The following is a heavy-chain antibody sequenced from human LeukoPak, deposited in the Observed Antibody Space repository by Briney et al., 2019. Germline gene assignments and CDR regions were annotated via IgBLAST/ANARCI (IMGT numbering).Heavy chain of an antibody. CDR1: GYTFSDNV. CDR3: ARDVSRGYMDN. J-gene: IGHJ4*02. Sequence: ASVKISCKASGYTFSDNVVTWVRQAPGQGLEWMGWISVSSSSTTYAQNFQGRVALTTDTSTDIAYMELRSLSSGDTAVYYCARDVSRGYMDNWGQGTLVTVSS. V-gene: IGHV1-18*01. CDR2: ISVSSSST.